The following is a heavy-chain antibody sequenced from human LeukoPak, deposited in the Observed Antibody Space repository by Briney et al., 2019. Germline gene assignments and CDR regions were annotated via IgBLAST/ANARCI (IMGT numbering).Heavy chain of an antibody. CDR2: IKSKTDGGTT. J-gene: IGHJ4*02. CDR3: TTDTWLGYHYFDY. CDR1: GFTFSNAW. Sequence: GGSLRLSCAASGFTFSNAWMSWVRQAPGKGLEWVGRIKSKTDGGTTDYAAPVKGRFTISRDDSKNTLYLQMNSLKTEDTAVYYCTTDTWLGYHYFDYWGQGTLVTVSS. D-gene: IGHD6-19*01. V-gene: IGHV3-15*01.